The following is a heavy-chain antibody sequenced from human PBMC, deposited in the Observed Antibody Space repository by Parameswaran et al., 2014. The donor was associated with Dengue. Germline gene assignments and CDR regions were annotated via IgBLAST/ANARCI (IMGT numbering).Heavy chain of an antibody. Sequence: RWIRQPPGKGLEWIGYIYYSGSTYYNPSLKSRVTISVDTSKNQFSLKLSSVTAADTAVYYCASLHDFPIWGQGTMVTVSS. V-gene: IGHV4-31*02. J-gene: IGHJ3*02. D-gene: IGHD2/OR15-2a*01. CDR2: IYYSGST. CDR3: ASLHDFPI.